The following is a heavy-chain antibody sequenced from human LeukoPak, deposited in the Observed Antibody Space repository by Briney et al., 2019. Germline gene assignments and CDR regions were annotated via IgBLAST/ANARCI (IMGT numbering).Heavy chain of an antibody. CDR3: AGDREYSGSYLDFDY. V-gene: IGHV1-69*13. CDR2: IIPTFGTP. D-gene: IGHD1-26*01. J-gene: IGHJ4*02. CDR1: GITFSSYA. Sequence: VKVSCKASGITFSSYAFSWVRQAPGQGFEWMGGIIPTFGTPNYAQKFQGRVTITTDEYTSTAYMELYSLRSEDTAVYYCAGDREYSGSYLDFDYWGQGTLVTVSS.